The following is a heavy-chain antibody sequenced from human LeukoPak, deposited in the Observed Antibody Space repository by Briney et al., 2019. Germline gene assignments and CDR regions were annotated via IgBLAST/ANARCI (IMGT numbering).Heavy chain of an antibody. V-gene: IGHV4-59*08. CDR1: GASISSYY. CDR2: VHVSGST. J-gene: IGHJ6*02. CDR3: ARHGIVGATNYYYGMDV. Sequence: PSETLSLTCTVSGASISSYYWGWIRQPPGKGLEWIGHVHVSGSTSYNPSLKSRVSVSVDTSKNQFSLRLNSVTAADTAVYYCARHGIVGATNYYYGMDVWGQGTTVTVSS. D-gene: IGHD1-26*01.